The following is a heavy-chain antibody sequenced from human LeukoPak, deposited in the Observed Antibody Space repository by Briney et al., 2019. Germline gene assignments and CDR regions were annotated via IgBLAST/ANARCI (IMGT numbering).Heavy chain of an antibody. CDR3: ARPGYSYATPHYYYMDV. CDR1: GGSISGSNYY. Sequence: PSETQSLTCTVSGGSISGSNYYWGWIRQPPGKGLEWIGSIYYSGDTYYNPSLKSRVTMSVDTSKNQFSLKLSSVTAADTAVYYCARPGYSYATPHYYYMDVWGKGTTVTVSS. J-gene: IGHJ6*03. V-gene: IGHV4-39*01. CDR2: IYYSGDT. D-gene: IGHD5-18*01.